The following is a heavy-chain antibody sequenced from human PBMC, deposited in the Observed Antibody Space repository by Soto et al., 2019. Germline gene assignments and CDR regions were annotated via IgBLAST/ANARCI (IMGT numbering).Heavy chain of an antibody. CDR2: IYYSGST. V-gene: IGHV4-30-2*03. CDR1: GGSISSGGYS. Sequence: SETLSLTCAVSGGSISSGGYSWSWIRQPPGKGLEWIGYIYYSGSTYYNPSLKSRVTISVDTSKNQFSLKLSSVTAADTAVYYCARHPEMATIYWGQGTLVTVSS. D-gene: IGHD5-12*01. CDR3: ARHPEMATIY. J-gene: IGHJ4*02.